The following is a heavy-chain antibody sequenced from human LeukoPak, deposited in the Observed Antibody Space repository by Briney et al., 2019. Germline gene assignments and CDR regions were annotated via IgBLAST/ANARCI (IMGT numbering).Heavy chain of an antibody. Sequence: GGPLTLSCTTSGFAFSNYAMHWVRQAPGKGPEWVSGISGFNTYYADSVQGRFTIFRDNSKNVLYLQMDRLRAEDTAVYSCAKDVCTSPRCLLYFDSWGQGTLVTVSS. CDR1: GFAFSNYA. D-gene: IGHD2-8*01. CDR3: AKDVCTSPRCLLYFDS. V-gene: IGHV3-23*01. J-gene: IGHJ4*02. CDR2: ISGFNT.